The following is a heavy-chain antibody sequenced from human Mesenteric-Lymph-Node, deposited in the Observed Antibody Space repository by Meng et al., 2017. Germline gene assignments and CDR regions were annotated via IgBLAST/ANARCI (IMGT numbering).Heavy chain of an antibody. V-gene: IGHV3-74*03. CDR1: GFSVNNNF. CDR3: ARDHGWQQLGT. J-gene: IGHJ3*01. Sequence: GGSLRLSCVVSGFSVNNNFMYWVRQPPGKGLLWVSRIKPNASITEYADSVKGRFTISRDDAKNTLYLQMNSLRAEDTAVYYCARDHGWQQLGTWGQGTMVTVSS. D-gene: IGHD6-13*01. CDR2: IKPNASIT.